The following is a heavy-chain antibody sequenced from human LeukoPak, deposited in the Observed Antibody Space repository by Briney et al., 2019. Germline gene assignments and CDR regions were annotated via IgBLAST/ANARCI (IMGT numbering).Heavy chain of an antibody. CDR3: ARDLEDSSGGFDY. J-gene: IGHJ4*02. Sequence: GGSLRLSCAASGFTFSSYSMNWVRQAPGKGLEWVSSISSSSSYIYYADSVKGRFTISRDNAKNSLYLQMNSLRAEDTAVYYCARDLEDSSGGFDYWGQETLVTVSS. D-gene: IGHD3-22*01. V-gene: IGHV3-21*01. CDR2: ISSSSSYI. CDR1: GFTFSSYS.